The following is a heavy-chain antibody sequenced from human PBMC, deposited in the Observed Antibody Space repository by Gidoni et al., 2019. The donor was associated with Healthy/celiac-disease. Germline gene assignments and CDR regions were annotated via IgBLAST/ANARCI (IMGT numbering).Heavy chain of an antibody. CDR1: GYSFTSYW. Sequence: EVQLVQSGAEVKKPGESLKISCKGSGYSFTSYWIGWVRQMPGKGLEWMGIIYPGDSDTRYSPSFQGQVTISADKSISTAYLQWSSLKASDTAMYYCARLERPPCSGGSCYGPGDYWGQGTLVTVSS. CDR3: ARLERPPCSGGSCYGPGDY. V-gene: IGHV5-51*01. J-gene: IGHJ4*02. CDR2: IYPGDSDT. D-gene: IGHD2-15*01.